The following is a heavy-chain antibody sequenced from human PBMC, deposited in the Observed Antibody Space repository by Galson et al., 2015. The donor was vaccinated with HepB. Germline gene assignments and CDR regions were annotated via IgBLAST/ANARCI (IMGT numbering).Heavy chain of an antibody. V-gene: IGHV4-59*01. J-gene: IGHJ4*02. D-gene: IGHD3-22*01. CDR2: IYYSGST. Sequence: SETLSLTCTVSNGSISSYYWSWIRQPPGKGLEWIGYIYYSGSTNYNPSLKSRVTTSVDTSKNQFSLKLSAVTAADTAVYYCARGGSPAEYYYDSSVFFIDNWGQGTLVTVSS. CDR1: NGSISSYY. CDR3: ARGGSPAEYYYDSSVFFIDN.